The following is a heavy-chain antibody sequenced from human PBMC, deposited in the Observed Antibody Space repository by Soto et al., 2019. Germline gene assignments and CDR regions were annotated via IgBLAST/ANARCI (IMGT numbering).Heavy chain of an antibody. J-gene: IGHJ5*02. D-gene: IGHD3-22*01. Sequence: LRLSCTASGFTFGDYAMSWFRQAPGKGLEWVGFIRSKAYGGTTEYAASVKGRFTISRDDSKSIAYLQMNSLKTEDTAVYYCTREAKPPHYYDISGNSSGPVVPSTGFDPGGKGP. CDR1: GFTFGDYA. V-gene: IGHV3-49*03. CDR2: IRSKAYGGTT. CDR3: TREAKPPHYYDISGNSSGPVVPSTGFDP.